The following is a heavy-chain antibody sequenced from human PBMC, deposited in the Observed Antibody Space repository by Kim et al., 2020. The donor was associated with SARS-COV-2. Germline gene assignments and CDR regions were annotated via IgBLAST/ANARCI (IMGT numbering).Heavy chain of an antibody. J-gene: IGHJ6*02. CDR2: IYHSGST. D-gene: IGHD6-6*01. Sequence: SETLSLTCAVSGDSISSSNWWSWVRQPPGKGLEWIGEIYHSGSTNYNPSLKSRVTISVDKSKNQFSLKLSSVTAADTAVYYCARVAITARPYYYYGMDVWGQGTTATVSS. CDR3: ARVAITARPYYYYGMDV. V-gene: IGHV4-4*02. CDR1: GDSISSSNW.